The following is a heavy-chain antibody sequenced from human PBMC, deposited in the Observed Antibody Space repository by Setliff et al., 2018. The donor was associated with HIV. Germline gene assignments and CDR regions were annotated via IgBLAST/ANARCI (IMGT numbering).Heavy chain of an antibody. J-gene: IGHJ6*03. CDR1: GGTFSNYG. CDR2: IIPISGTA. CDR3: VRGVQSPPHYSYYYMDV. Sequence: SVKVSCKASGGTFSNYGMSWARQAPGQGLEWMGGIIPISGTANYAQKFQGKVTITADKSTSTAYMELTSLRFDDTAMYYCVRGVQSPPHYSYYYMDVWGEGTMVTVSS. D-gene: IGHD3-3*01. V-gene: IGHV1-69*06.